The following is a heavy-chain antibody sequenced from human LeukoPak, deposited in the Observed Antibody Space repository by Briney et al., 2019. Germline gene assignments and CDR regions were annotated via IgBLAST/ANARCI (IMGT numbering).Heavy chain of an antibody. CDR2: ISGSSGHI. J-gene: IGHJ6*04. CDR1: EFTFSTYS. D-gene: IGHD3-3*01. Sequence: GGSQRLSCGASEFTFSTYSMTWVRQPPGKGLEWVSSISGSSGHIFYADSVKGRFTISRDNTENSLFLHMDSLRVEDTAVYYCSRVIVNDFWSGYSFSGGMDVWGKGTTVTVSS. V-gene: IGHV3-21*06. CDR3: SRVIVNDFWSGYSFSGGMDV.